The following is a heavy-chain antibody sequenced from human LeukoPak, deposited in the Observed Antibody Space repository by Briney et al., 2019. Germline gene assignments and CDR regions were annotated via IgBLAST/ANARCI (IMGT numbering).Heavy chain of an antibody. D-gene: IGHD6-19*01. CDR3: AKFGFGIAVAGLHYMDV. V-gene: IGHV3-23*01. Sequence: PGGTLRLSCAASGFTFSSYGMSWVRQAPGKGLEWVSAISGSGGSTYYADSVKGRFTISRDNSKNTLYLQMNSLRAEDTAVYYCAKFGFGIAVAGLHYMDVWGKGTTVTISS. CDR2: ISGSGGST. J-gene: IGHJ6*03. CDR1: GFTFSSYG.